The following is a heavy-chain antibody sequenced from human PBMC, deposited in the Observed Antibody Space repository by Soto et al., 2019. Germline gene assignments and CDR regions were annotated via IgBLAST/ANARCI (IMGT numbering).Heavy chain of an antibody. Sequence: SVKVSCKASGGTFSSYAISWVRQAPGQGLEWMGGIIPIFGTANYAQKFQGRVTITADKSTSTAYMELSSLRSEDTAVYYCARAPVLGANTPYFDYWGQGTLVTVSS. CDR2: IIPIFGTA. D-gene: IGHD1-26*01. J-gene: IGHJ4*02. CDR1: GGTFSSYA. CDR3: ARAPVLGANTPYFDY. V-gene: IGHV1-69*06.